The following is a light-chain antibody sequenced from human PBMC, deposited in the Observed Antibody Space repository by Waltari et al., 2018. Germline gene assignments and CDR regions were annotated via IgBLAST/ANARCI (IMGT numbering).Light chain of an antibody. V-gene: IGLV2-11*01. CDR1: TSAAGGYNY. Sequence: QSALTQPRSVSGSPGQSVTISCTGTTSAAGGYNYVSWYQQHPGRAPKLIIYDVDKRPSGVPDRFFGSKSGNTASLTISGLQADDESDFYCCSYAASVHWLFGGGTKVTVL. CDR3: CSYAASVHWL. J-gene: IGLJ3*02. CDR2: DVD.